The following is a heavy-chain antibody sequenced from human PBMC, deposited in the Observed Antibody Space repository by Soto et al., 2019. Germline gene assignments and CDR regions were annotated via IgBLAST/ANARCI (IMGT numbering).Heavy chain of an antibody. CDR3: ARVGVRYCSGGSCYSSPDAFDI. J-gene: IGHJ3*02. CDR2: ISAYNGNT. CDR1: GYTFTSYG. D-gene: IGHD2-15*01. Sequence: QVQLVQSGAEVKKPGASVKVSCKASGYTFTSYGISWVRQAPGQGLEWMGWISAYNGNTNYAQKLQGRVTMTTDTSTSTVYMELRSLRSDDTAVYYCARVGVRYCSGGSCYSSPDAFDIWGQGTMVTVSS. V-gene: IGHV1-18*01.